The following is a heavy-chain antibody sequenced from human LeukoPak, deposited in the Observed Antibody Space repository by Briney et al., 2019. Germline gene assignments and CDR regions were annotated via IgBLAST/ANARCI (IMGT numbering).Heavy chain of an antibody. J-gene: IGHJ3*02. CDR2: IHHSGST. V-gene: IGHV4-34*01. Sequence: SSETLSLTCAVYGGPFSGYYWSWIRQPPGKGLEWIGEIHHSGSTNYIPSLKSRVTISVDTSKNQFSLKLSSVTAADTAVYYCARGVTAIWGGFDIWGQGTMVTVSS. D-gene: IGHD2-21*02. CDR1: GGPFSGYY. CDR3: ARGVTAIWGGFDI.